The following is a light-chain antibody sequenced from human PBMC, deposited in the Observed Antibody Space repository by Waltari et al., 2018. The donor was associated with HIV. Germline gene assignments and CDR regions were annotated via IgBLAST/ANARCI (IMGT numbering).Light chain of an antibody. CDR3: LQHNDYPRT. CDR2: AAS. V-gene: IGKV1-17*01. Sequence: DSHMTQSPSSLSASEGDRVTMTCRASQGSRRDLVGYQQIPGRAPKRLIFAASRLQKGVPSRCSGSGSGTECTLTTSGLQPEDFATYFCLQHNDYPRTFGGGTKVEI. J-gene: IGKJ4*01. CDR1: QGSRRD.